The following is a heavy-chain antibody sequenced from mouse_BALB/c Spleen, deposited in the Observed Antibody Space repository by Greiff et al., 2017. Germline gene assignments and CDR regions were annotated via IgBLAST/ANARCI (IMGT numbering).Heavy chain of an antibody. J-gene: IGHJ3*01. V-gene: IGHV1S29*02. CDR3: ARSGSIYYGNSRFAY. D-gene: IGHD2-1*01. Sequence: VQLQQSGPALVKPGASVKISCKASGYTFTDYNMHWVKQLHGKSLEWIGYIYPYNGGTGYNQKFKSKATLTVDNSSSTAYMELRSLTSEDSAVYYCARSGSIYYGNSRFAYWGQGTLVTVSA. CDR1: GYTFTDYN. CDR2: IYPYNGGT.